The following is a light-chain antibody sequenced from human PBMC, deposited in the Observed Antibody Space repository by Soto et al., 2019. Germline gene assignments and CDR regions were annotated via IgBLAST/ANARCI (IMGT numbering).Light chain of an antibody. CDR1: QSVSSSF. J-gene: IGKJ1*01. CDR2: GAS. CDR3: QQYGSSPRT. Sequence: EIVLTQSPGTLSLSPGERATLSCRASQSVSSSFLAWYQQKPGQAPRLLIYGASSRATGIPDRFSGSGSGTDFTLTISRLEPEDFAVYYCQQYGSSPRTFGQGTKGVIK. V-gene: IGKV3-20*01.